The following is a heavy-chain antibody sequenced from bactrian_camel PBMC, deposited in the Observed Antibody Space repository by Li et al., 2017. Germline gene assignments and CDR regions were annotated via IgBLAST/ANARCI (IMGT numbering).Heavy chain of an antibody. D-gene: IGHD7*01. V-gene: IGHV3S53*01. J-gene: IGHJ4*01. Sequence: QLVESGGGSVQAGGSLKLSCTYSGYTSFIDCMGWFRQAPGKEREGVAVIAGSGSPGYADSVKGRFTISRDAAGKTLYLQMDSLKPEDTAMYLCAVEWTCLVVPETWINPLAYSYWGQGTQVTVS. CDR1: GYTSFIDC. CDR2: IAGSGSP. CDR3: AVEWTCLVVPETWINPLAYSY.